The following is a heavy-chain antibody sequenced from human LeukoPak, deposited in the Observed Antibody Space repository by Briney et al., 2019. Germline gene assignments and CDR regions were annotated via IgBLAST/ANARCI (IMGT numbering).Heavy chain of an antibody. V-gene: IGHV3-21*01. CDR1: GFTFSSYS. CDR2: ITTSSTYI. D-gene: IGHD1-26*01. J-gene: IGHJ4*02. Sequence: GGSLRLSCAASGFTFSSYSMSWVRQAPGKGLEWVSSITTSSTYISYADSVKGRFTISRDNAKNSLYLQMNSLRAEDTAVYYCARDRLGATYFDYWGQGTLVTVSS. CDR3: ARDRLGATYFDY.